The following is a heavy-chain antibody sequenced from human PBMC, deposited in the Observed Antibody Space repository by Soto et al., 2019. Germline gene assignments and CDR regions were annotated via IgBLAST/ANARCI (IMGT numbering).Heavy chain of an antibody. D-gene: IGHD3-22*01. V-gene: IGHV3-30*18. CDR1: GFTFSSYG. Sequence: GGSRRLSCAASGFTFSSYGMHWVRQAPGKGLEWVAVISYDGSNKYYADSVKGRFTISRDNSKNTLYLQMNSLRAEDTAVYYCAKDPYYYDSSGYSIDYWGQGTLVTVSS. CDR3: AKDPYYYDSSGYSIDY. CDR2: ISYDGSNK. J-gene: IGHJ4*02.